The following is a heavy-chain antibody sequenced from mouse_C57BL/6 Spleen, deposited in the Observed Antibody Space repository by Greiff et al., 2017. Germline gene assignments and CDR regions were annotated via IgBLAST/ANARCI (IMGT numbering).Heavy chain of an antibody. Sequence: EVKLQESGPGLVKPSQSLSLTCSVTGYSITSGYYWNWLRQFPGNKLEWMGYISYDGSNNYNPSLKNRISITRDTSKNQFFLKLNSVTTADTATYDCARGGDDGYFPFAYWGQGTLVTVAA. CDR1: GYSITSGYY. J-gene: IGHJ3*01. V-gene: IGHV3-6*01. CDR3: ARGGDDGYFPFAY. D-gene: IGHD2-3*01. CDR2: ISYDGSN.